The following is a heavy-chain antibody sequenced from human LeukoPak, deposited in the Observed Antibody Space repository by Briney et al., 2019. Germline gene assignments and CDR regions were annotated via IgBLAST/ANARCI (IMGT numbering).Heavy chain of an antibody. D-gene: IGHD2-21*01. J-gene: IGHJ1*01. CDR3: TRDWYSLQR. Sequence: GGSLRLSCTGFGFTFGDYAMSWVRQAPGKGLEWVGLIRNKAHGGTTEYAASVKGRFTISRDDSKGIAYLQMNSLKTEDTAVYYCTRDWYSLQRWGQGTLVTVSS. CDR2: IRNKAHGGTT. CDR1: GFTFGDYA. V-gene: IGHV3-49*04.